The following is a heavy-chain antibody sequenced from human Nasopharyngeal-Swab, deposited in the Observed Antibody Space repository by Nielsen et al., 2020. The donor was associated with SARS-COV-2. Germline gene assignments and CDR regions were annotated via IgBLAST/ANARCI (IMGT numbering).Heavy chain of an antibody. Sequence: ASVKVSCKASGYTFTSYDINWVRQATGQGLEWMGWMNPNSGNTGYAQKFQGRVTMTRHTSISTAYMEPSSLRSAYTAVYYCARGLIVATIFHYYYYMDVWGKGTTVTVSS. CDR1: GYTFTSYD. CDR2: MNPNSGNT. D-gene: IGHD5-12*01. J-gene: IGHJ6*03. CDR3: ARGLIVATIFHYYYYMDV. V-gene: IGHV1-8*01.